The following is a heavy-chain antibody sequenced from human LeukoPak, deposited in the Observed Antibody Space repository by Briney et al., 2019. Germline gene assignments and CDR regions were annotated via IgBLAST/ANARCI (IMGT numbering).Heavy chain of an antibody. D-gene: IGHD2-2*02. Sequence: SETLSLTCTVSGGSISSSSYYWGWIRQPPGKGLEWIGSIYYSGSTYYNLSLKSRVTISVDTSKNQFSLKLSSVTAADTAVYYCASLRAYCSSTSCYNRFDPWGQGTLVTVSS. V-gene: IGHV4-39*01. CDR2: IYYSGST. CDR3: ASLRAYCSSTSCYNRFDP. CDR1: GGSISSSSYY. J-gene: IGHJ5*02.